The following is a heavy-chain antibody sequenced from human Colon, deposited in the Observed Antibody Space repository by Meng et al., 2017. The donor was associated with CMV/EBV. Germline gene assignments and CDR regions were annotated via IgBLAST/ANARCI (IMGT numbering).Heavy chain of an antibody. V-gene: IGHV3-11*01. CDR1: GFTFTDYF. D-gene: IGHD3-9*01. J-gene: IGHJ3*02. Sequence: GESLKISCAASGFTFTDYFMIWIRQAPGEGLQWISQISPSGNSLKYADSVRGRFTISRDNTKKSMFLEMNSLRADDTAVYYCAKELLTGSGAAVGIWGQGTRVTVSS. CDR3: AKELLTGSGAAVGI. CDR2: ISPSGNSL.